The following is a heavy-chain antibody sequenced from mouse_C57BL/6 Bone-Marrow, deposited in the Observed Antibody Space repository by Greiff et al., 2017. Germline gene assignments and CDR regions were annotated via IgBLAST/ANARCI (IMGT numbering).Heavy chain of an antibody. Sequence: VQLQQSGAELVKPGASVKISCKASGYAFSSYWMNWVKQRPGKGLEWIGQIHPGDGDTNYNGKFKGKATLTADKSSSTAYMQLSSLTSEDSAVYFCARRGDPYYAMDYWGQGTSVTVSS. CDR2: IHPGDGDT. V-gene: IGHV1-80*01. CDR1: GYAFSSYW. CDR3: ARRGDPYYAMDY. J-gene: IGHJ4*01.